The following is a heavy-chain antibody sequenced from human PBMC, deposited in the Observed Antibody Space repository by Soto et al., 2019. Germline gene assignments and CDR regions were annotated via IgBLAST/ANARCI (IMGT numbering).Heavy chain of an antibody. CDR3: AKXGXQRSGWFGKFDY. D-gene: IGHD6-19*01. CDR2: IDGSDGKT. Sequence: EVQLLESGGGLVQPGGSLRLSCVASGFTFSTSAMNWVRQAPGKGLEWVSGIDGSDGKTYYAASVKGRFTISRDTSKSTLYLQMNCLTVEDTALYXXAKXGXQRSGWFGKFDYWGQGALVTXSS. CDR1: GFTFSTSA. V-gene: IGHV3-23*01. J-gene: IGHJ4*02.